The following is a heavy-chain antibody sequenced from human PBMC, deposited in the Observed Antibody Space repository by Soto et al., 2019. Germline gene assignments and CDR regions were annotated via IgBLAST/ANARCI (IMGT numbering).Heavy chain of an antibody. J-gene: IGHJ1*01. D-gene: IGHD1-26*01. CDR2: IWYDGSNK. V-gene: IGHV3-33*01. CDR3: AREGYSGSTGHFQH. CDR1: GFTFSSYG. Sequence: GGSLRLSCAASGFTFSSYGMHWVRQAPGKGLEWVAVIWYDGSNKYYADSVKGRFTISRDNSKNTLYLQMNSLRAEDTAVYYCAREGYSGSTGHFQHWGQGTLVTVSS.